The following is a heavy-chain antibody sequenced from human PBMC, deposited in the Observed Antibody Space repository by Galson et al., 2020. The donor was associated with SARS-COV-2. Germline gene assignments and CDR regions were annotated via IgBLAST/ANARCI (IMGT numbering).Heavy chain of an antibody. V-gene: IGHV4-34*01. CDR1: GGSFSGYY. J-gene: IGHJ4*02. CDR2: INHSGST. CDR3: ARDTGIASAGTLFGY. D-gene: IGHD6-13*01. Sequence: SETLSLTCAVYGGSFSGYYWSWIRQPPGKGLEWIGEINHSGSTNYNPSLKSRVTISVDTSKNQFSLKLSSVTAADTAVYYCARDTGIASAGTLFGYWGQGTLVTVSS.